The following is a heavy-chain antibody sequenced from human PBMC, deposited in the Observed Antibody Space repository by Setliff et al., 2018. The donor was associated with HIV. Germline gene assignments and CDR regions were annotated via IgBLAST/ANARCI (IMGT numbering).Heavy chain of an antibody. Sequence: PSETLSLTCTVSGGSISSGGYYWNWIRQYPVKGLEWIGHIYYNGRTLFNPALGTRLNMSVDTSENRFSLHLNSVTAADTAVYYCVRERRRSPLSYGLDVWGQGTTVTVS. CDR2: IYYNGRT. CDR3: VRERRRSPLSYGLDV. J-gene: IGHJ6*02. CDR1: GGSISSGGYY. V-gene: IGHV4-31*03.